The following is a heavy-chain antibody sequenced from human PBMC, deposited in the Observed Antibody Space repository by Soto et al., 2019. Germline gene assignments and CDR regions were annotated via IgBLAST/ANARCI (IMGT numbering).Heavy chain of an antibody. CDR2: INPNGGVT. Sequence: ASVKVSCKASGYAFIDHYIHWLRQAPGQGLQWMGWINPNGGVTKVSQKFQGRVTMTGDTSINTVYMDLGGLTSDDTAVYYCAKDQAPYYYDSSGSLDYWGQGTLVTVSS. CDR1: GYAFIDHY. CDR3: AKDQAPYYYDSSGSLDY. V-gene: IGHV1-2*02. J-gene: IGHJ4*02. D-gene: IGHD3-22*01.